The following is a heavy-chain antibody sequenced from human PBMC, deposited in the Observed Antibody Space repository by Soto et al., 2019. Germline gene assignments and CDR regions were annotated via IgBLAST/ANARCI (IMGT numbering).Heavy chain of an antibody. V-gene: IGHV4-31*03. Sequence: NPSETLSLTCTVSGGSISSGGFYWSWIRQHPGKGLEWIGFIYYSGSTHYNPSLKSRVIISVDTSKNQFSLTLSSVTAADTAVYHCARVQKWQYYFDYWGQGTLVTVSS. CDR3: ARVQKWQYYFDY. CDR2: IYYSGST. J-gene: IGHJ4*02. CDR1: GGSISSGGFY. D-gene: IGHD1-1*01.